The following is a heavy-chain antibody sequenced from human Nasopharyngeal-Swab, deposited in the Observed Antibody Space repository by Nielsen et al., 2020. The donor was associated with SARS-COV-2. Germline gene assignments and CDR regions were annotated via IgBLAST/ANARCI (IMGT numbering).Heavy chain of an antibody. J-gene: IGHJ5*02. V-gene: IGHV3-53*01. Sequence: GGSLRLSCAASGFTVSHKYMTWVRQAPGKGLEWVSIIFGEESKYYADSVRGRFTISRDDSNNTLYLQMNSLRADDSAVYYCATAGEFKRFDPWGQGTQVTVSS. D-gene: IGHD7-27*01. CDR1: GFTVSHKY. CDR3: ATAGEFKRFDP. CDR2: IFGEESK.